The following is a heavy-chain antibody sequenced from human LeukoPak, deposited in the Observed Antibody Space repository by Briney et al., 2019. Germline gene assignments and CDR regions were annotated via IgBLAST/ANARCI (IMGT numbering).Heavy chain of an antibody. CDR1: GFTVRSNY. D-gene: IGHD7-27*01. CDR2: IDTGGRT. V-gene: IGHV3-66*01. Sequence: PGGSLRLSCAASGFTVRSNYMSWVRQAPGKGLEWVSLIDTGGRTFHADSVKGRFTIARDNSKNMLYFQLNSLIAEDTAVYYCAREKSDWGWYGAFDIWGPGTMVTVSS. J-gene: IGHJ3*02. CDR3: AREKSDWGWYGAFDI.